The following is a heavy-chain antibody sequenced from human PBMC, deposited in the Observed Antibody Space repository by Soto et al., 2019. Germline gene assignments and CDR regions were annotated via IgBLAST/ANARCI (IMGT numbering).Heavy chain of an antibody. CDR2: SRGSGGST. V-gene: IGHV3-23*01. D-gene: IGHD6-13*01. CDR3: AKSHSSRWYTYFDY. Sequence: VGSLRLSCASSGFTFSDYAMSCVLLAPGEGLDWVSASRGSGGSTYYPDSVKGRFTISSNNSKNTLYLPMTSLRAEDTAVYYCAKSHSSRWYTYFDYWGKGTLVTVS. CDR1: GFTFSDYA. J-gene: IGHJ4*02.